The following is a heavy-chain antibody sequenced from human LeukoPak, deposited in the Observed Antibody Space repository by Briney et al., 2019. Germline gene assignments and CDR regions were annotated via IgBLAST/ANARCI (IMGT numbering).Heavy chain of an antibody. CDR1: GFTFSSYW. D-gene: IGHD3-10*01. J-gene: IGHJ4*02. CDR2: IKQGGSEK. V-gene: IGHV3-7*01. Sequence: GGSLRLSCAASGFTFSSYWMSWVRQAPGKGLEWVANIKQGGSEKYYVDSVKGRFTISRDNAKNSLYLQMNSLRAEDTAVYYCAGDRVGLWFGSDYWGQGTLVTVSS. CDR3: AGDRVGLWFGSDY.